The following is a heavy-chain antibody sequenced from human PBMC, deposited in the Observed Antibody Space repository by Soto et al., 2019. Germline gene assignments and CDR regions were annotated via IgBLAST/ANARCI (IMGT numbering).Heavy chain of an antibody. CDR2: ISSSSSST. J-gene: IGHJ6*02. CDR1: GFIFRDFY. V-gene: IGHV3-11*06. D-gene: IGHD3-3*01. CDR3: ARDRGGGSIFGGHYGMDV. Sequence: GGSLRLSCAASGFIFRDFYMSWICQVPGKGLEWLSKISSSSSSTDYADSVKGRFTISRDNAKNSLYIQMSSLRAEDTAVYYCARDRGGGSIFGGHYGMDVWGQGTTVTVSS.